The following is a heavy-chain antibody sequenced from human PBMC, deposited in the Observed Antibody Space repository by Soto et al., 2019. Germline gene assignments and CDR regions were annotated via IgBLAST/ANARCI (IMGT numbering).Heavy chain of an antibody. V-gene: IGHV4-28*01. CDR2: IYYSVST. Sequence: QVQLQESGPGLVKPSDTLSLTCAVSGYSISSSNWWGWIRQPPGKGLEWIGYIYYSVSTYYNPSLKSRVTMSVDTSKIQFSLKLSSVTAVDTAVYYCARSAVAITSVGYFDYWGQGTLVTVSS. D-gene: IGHD3-22*01. J-gene: IGHJ4*02. CDR3: ARSAVAITSVGYFDY. CDR1: GYSISSSNW.